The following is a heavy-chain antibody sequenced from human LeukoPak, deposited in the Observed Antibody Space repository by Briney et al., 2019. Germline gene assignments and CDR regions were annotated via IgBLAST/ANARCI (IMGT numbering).Heavy chain of an antibody. CDR2: INPNSGGT. CDR1: GYTFTGYY. CDR3: ASLVVVAATRFLH. V-gene: IGHV1-2*02. D-gene: IGHD2-15*01. Sequence: DSVKVSCKASGYTFTGYYMHWVRQAPGQGLEWMGWINPNSGGTNYTQTFQGRVTMTRDTSISTAYMELSRLRSDDTAVYYCASLVVVAATRFLHWGQGTLVTVSS. J-gene: IGHJ4*02.